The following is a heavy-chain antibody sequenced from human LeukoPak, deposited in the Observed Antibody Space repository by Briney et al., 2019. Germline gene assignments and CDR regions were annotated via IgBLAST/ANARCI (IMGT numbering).Heavy chain of an antibody. CDR1: GGSISTYY. Sequence: SETLSLTCTVSGGSISTYYWNWIRQPPGKGLEWIGYIYYSGNTKYNPSLKSRVTISIDTSKNQFSLKLGSVTAADTAVYYCARDTDWTGWFDPWGQGTLVTVSS. CDR2: IYYSGNT. CDR3: ARDTDWTGWFDP. V-gene: IGHV4-59*01. D-gene: IGHD1-1*01. J-gene: IGHJ5*02.